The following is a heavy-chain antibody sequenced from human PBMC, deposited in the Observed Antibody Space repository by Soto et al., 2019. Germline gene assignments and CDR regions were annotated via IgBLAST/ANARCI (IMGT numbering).Heavy chain of an antibody. CDR2: IRSKAYGGTT. V-gene: IGHV3-49*03. Sequence: PGGSLRLSCTASGFTFGDYAMSWFRQAPGKGLEWVGFIRSKAYGGTTEYAESVKGRFTISRDDSKSIAYLQMNSLKTEDTAVYYCTRGQAAMVVYYYGMDVWGQGTTVTVSS. J-gene: IGHJ6*02. CDR1: GFTFGDYA. CDR3: TRGQAAMVVYYYGMDV. D-gene: IGHD5-18*01.